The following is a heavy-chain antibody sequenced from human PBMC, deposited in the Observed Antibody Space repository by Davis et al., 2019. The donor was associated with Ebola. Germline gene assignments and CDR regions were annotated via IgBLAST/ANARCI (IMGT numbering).Heavy chain of an antibody. V-gene: IGHV4-34*01. CDR2: INHSGST. CDR3: ARGPTYYYGMDV. Sequence: MPSETLSLTCTVSAASTSAYYWSWIRQPPGKGLEWIGEINHSGSTNYNPSLKSRVTISVDTSKNQFSLKLSSVTAADTAAYYCARGPTYYYGMDVWGQGTTVTVSS. J-gene: IGHJ6*02. CDR1: AASTSAYY.